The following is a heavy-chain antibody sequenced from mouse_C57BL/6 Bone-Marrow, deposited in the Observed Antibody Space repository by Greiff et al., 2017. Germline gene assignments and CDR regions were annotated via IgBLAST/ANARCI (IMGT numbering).Heavy chain of an antibody. D-gene: IGHD3-3*01. CDR1: GYTFTSYW. CDR2: IHPNSGST. J-gene: IGHJ2*01. CDR3: GRWLGFDY. V-gene: IGHV1-64*01. Sequence: QVQLQQPGAELVKPGASVKLSCKASGYTFTSYWMHWVKQRPGHGLEWIGMIHPNSGSTNYNEKFKSKATLTVDKSSSTAYMQLSSLTSEDAAVYYCGRWLGFDYWGQGTTLTVSS.